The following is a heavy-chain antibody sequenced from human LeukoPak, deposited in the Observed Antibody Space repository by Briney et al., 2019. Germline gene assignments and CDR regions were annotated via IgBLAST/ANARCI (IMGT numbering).Heavy chain of an antibody. CDR1: GFTFSSCA. V-gene: IGHV3-64D*09. CDR3: VRGHSSSSNYFDY. Sequence: GGSLRLSCSASGFTFSSCAMRWVRQAPGKGLEYVSGISGNGGSTNYEDSVKGRFTISRDNSKNTLYLQMSSLRAEDTAVYYCVRGHSSSSNYFDYWGQGSLLTVSS. J-gene: IGHJ4*02. CDR2: ISGNGGST. D-gene: IGHD6-6*01.